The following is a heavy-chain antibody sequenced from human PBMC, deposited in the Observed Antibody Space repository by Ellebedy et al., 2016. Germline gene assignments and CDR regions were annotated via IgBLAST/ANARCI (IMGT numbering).Heavy chain of an antibody. CDR3: ARDLHSYSSSWYEDVGGMDV. V-gene: IGHV1-46*04. CDR1: GYTFTSYY. J-gene: IGHJ6*02. D-gene: IGHD6-13*01. Sequence: ASVKVSCKASGYTFTSYYMHWVRQAPGQGLEWMGIINPSGGSTSYAQKLQGRVTMTRDTSTSTVYMELSSLRSEDTAVYYCARDLHSYSSSWYEDVGGMDVWGQGTTVTVSS. CDR2: INPSGGST.